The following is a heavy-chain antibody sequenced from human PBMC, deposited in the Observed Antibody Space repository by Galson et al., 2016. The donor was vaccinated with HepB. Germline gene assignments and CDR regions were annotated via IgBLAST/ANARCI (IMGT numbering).Heavy chain of an antibody. CDR2: IYYSGNT. V-gene: IGHV4-39*01. CDR1: GASISSSSYY. CDR3: ARPRQQLVAWEY. D-gene: IGHD6-13*01. J-gene: IGHJ4*02. Sequence: ETLSLTCTVSGASISSSSYYWGWIRQPPGKGLEWIGSIYYSGNTYFNPSLKSRVTISVDASKNQFSLKMTSVTAADTAVYYCARPRQQLVAWEYWGQGTLVTVSS.